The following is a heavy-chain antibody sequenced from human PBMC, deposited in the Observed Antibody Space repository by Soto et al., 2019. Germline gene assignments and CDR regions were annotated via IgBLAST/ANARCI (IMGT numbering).Heavy chain of an antibody. Sequence: VQLVQSGAEVKKPGSSVKVSCKASGGTFSRYSITWVRQAPGHGLEWIGRIIPIFGIASYAQKFQGRVTITADESTSTAYMELSSLRSDDTAVYYCAREDRDRETGLVPAAIDGMDVWGQGTKVTVSS. CDR3: AREDRDRETGLVPAAIDGMDV. D-gene: IGHD2-2*01. CDR1: GGTFSRYS. J-gene: IGHJ6*02. CDR2: IIPIFGIA. V-gene: IGHV1-69*08.